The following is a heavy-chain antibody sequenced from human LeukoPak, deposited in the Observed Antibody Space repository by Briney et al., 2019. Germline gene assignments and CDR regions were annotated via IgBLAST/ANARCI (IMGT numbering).Heavy chain of an antibody. J-gene: IGHJ4*02. CDR3: ARGQLWQNYYFDY. D-gene: IGHD5-18*01. V-gene: IGHV4-31*03. Sequence: SQTLSLTCTVSGGSISSGGYYWSWIRQHPGKGLEWIGYIYYSGSTYYNPSLKSRVTISVDRSKNQFSLKLSSVTAADTAVYYCARGQLWQNYYFDYWGQGTLVTVSS. CDR2: IYYSGST. CDR1: GGSISSGGYY.